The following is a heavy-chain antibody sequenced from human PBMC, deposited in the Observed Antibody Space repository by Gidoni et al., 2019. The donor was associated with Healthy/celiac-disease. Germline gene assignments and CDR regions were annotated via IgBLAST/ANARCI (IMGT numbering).Heavy chain of an antibody. J-gene: IGHJ2*01. V-gene: IGHV3-23*01. CDR1: GFTCSVYA. CDR2: ISGSGGST. Sequence: EVQLLESGGGLVQPGGSLRLACAAWGFTCSVYAMSWVRQAPGKGLELFSAISGSGGSTYYADSVKGRFTISRDNSKNTLYLQMNSLRAEDTAVYYCAKHSHYNWNSYFDLWGRGTLVTVSS. D-gene: IGHD1-7*01. CDR3: AKHSHYNWNSYFDL.